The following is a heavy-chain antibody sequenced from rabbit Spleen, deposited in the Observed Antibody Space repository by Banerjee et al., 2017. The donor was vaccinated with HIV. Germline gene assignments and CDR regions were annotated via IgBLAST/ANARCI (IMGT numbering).Heavy chain of an antibody. D-gene: IGHD7-1*01. CDR2: IAGSSSGFT. CDR3: ARDTGTSFSSYGMDL. J-gene: IGHJ6*01. V-gene: IGHV1S45*01. CDR1: GVSLNDKDV. Sequence: QEQLEESGGGLVKPEGSLTLTCKASGVSLNDKDVMCWVRQAPGKGLEWISCIAGSSSGFTYSATWATGRFTISKTSSTTVTLQMTSLTVADTATYFCARDTGTSFSSYGMDLWGPGTLVTVS.